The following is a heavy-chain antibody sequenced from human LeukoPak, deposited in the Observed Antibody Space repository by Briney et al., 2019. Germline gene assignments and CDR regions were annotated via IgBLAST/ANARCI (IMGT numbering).Heavy chain of an antibody. CDR2: INPSGGST. CDR1: GYTFTSYY. Sequence: ASVKVSCKASGYTFTSYYMHWVRQAPGQGLEWMGIINPSGGSTSYAQKFQGSVTMTRDTSTSTAYMELSSLRSEDTAVYYCARDQYCSSTSCPPDYWGQGTLVTVSS. J-gene: IGHJ4*02. CDR3: ARDQYCSSTSCPPDY. D-gene: IGHD2-2*01. V-gene: IGHV1-46*01.